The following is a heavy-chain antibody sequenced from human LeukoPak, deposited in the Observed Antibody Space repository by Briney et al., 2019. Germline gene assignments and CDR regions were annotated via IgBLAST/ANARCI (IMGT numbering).Heavy chain of an antibody. CDR3: AKIGYYFDY. Sequence: GGSLRLSCAASGFSFSSYWMTWVRQAPGKGLEWVANIKQAGSEKYYVDSVKGRFAISRDNAMNSLYLQMNSLRAEDTAVYYCAKIGYYFDYWGQGTLVTVSS. D-gene: IGHD3-10*01. J-gene: IGHJ4*02. V-gene: IGHV3-7*01. CDR1: GFSFSSYW. CDR2: IKQAGSEK.